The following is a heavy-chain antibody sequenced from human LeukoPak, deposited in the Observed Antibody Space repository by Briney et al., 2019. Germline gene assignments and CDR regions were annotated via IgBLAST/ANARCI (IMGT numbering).Heavy chain of an antibody. CDR3: ARGGSGGDYYYMDV. J-gene: IGHJ6*03. CDR1: GGSISSYY. D-gene: IGHD1-26*01. CDR2: IFHSGTT. V-gene: IGHV4-59*01. Sequence: SETLSLTCTVSGGSISSYYWSWIRQPPGKGLEWVGYIFHSGTTKYNPSLKSRVTISMDTSVSQFSLKLNSVTAADSAVYFCARGGSGGDYYYMDVWGKGTAVIVSS.